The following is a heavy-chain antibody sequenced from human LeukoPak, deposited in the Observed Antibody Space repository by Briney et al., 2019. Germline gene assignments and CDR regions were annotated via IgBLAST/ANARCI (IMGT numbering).Heavy chain of an antibody. CDR3: ARRGSYSAGDY. CDR1: GGSFSGYY. CDR2: IYYSGST. J-gene: IGHJ4*02. Sequence: SETLSLTCAVYGGSFSGYYWSWIRQPPGKGLAWIGSIYYSGSTYYNPSLKGRVSISVDASKSQFSLKRGAVTAADTAVYYCARRGSYSAGDYWGQGTLVTVSS. V-gene: IGHV4-34*01. D-gene: IGHD1-26*01.